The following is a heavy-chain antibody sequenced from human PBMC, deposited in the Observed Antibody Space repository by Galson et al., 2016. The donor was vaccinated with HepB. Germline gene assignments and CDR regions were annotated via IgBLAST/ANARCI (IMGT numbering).Heavy chain of an antibody. V-gene: IGHV4-4*02. CDR3: ARGQAQQDVYDY. J-gene: IGHJ4*02. CDR1: GASINNRNW. CDR2: IYRSGST. Sequence: SETLSLTCGVSGASINNRNWWSWVRQPPGQGLEWIGEIYRSGSTNYKPSLRSRVTMSVDKSRNQFSLSLTSVTAADTAVYYCARGQAQQDVYDYWGQGALVIVSS. D-gene: IGHD5/OR15-5a*01.